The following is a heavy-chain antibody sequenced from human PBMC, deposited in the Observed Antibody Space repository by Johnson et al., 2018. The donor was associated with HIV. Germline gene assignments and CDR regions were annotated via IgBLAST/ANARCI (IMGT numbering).Heavy chain of an antibody. CDR2: SNSDGSTT. V-gene: IGHV3-74*01. CDR1: GFIFSSSW. CDR3: ARENGGNSDEVDAFEI. Sequence: MLLVESGGGVVQPGRSLRLSCAASGFIFSSSWIHWVRQAPGKGLVWVSRSNSDGSTTNYADSAKGRFTISRDNAKNSLYLQMNSLRAEDTALYYCARENGGNSDEVDAFEIWGQGTMVTVSS. D-gene: IGHD4-23*01. J-gene: IGHJ3*02.